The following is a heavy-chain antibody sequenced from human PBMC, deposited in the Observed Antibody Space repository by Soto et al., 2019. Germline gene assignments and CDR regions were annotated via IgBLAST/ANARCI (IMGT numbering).Heavy chain of an antibody. Sequence: SETLSLTCAVYGGSFSGYYWSWIRQPPGKGLEWIGEINHSGSTNYNPSLKSRVTISVDTSKNQFSLKLSSVTAADTAVYYCARRLVERGLRKDYFYSYYMDVSGKGTTFTVSS. V-gene: IGHV4-34*01. CDR3: ARRLVERGLRKDYFYSYYMDV. CDR1: GGSFSGYY. CDR2: INHSGST. J-gene: IGHJ6*03. D-gene: IGHD4-17*01.